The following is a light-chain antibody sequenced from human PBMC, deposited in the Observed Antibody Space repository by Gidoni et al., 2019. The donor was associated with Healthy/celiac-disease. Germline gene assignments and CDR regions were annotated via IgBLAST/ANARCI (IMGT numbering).Light chain of an antibody. J-gene: IGLJ2*01. CDR2: KDS. Sequence: SYELTQQPSVSVSPGQTARITCSGDALPKQYAYWYQQKPGQAPVLVIYKDSERPSGIPGRFSGSSSGTTVTLTISGDQAEDEADYYCQSADSIGDVVFGGGTKLTVL. CDR3: QSADSIGDVV. V-gene: IGLV3-25*03. CDR1: ALPKQY.